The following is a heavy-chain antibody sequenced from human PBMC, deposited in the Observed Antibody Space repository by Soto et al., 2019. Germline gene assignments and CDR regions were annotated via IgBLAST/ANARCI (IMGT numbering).Heavy chain of an antibody. CDR2: ISYDGSNK. CDR1: GFTFSSYG. CDR3: AKEGSGSLYYYYGMDV. D-gene: IGHD6-13*01. J-gene: IGHJ6*02. Sequence: QVQLVESGGGVVQPGRSLRLSCAASGFTFSSYGMHWVRQAPGKGLEWVAVISYDGSNKYYADSVKGRFTISRDNSKNTLYLQMNSLRAEDTAVYYCAKEGSGSLYYYYGMDVWGQGTTVTVSS. V-gene: IGHV3-30*18.